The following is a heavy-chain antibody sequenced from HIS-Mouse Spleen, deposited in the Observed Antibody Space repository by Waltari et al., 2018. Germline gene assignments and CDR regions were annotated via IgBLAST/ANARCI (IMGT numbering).Heavy chain of an antibody. CDR3: AKAGETADIVATIPHDY. CDR2: ISGSGGST. CDR1: GFTFSSYA. V-gene: IGHV3-23*01. D-gene: IGHD5-12*01. Sequence: EVQLLESGGGLVQPGGSLRLSCAASGFTFSSYAMRWVRRAPGKGLEWVSAISGSGGSTYYADSVKGRFTISRDNSKNTLYLQMNSLRAEDTAVYYCAKAGETADIVATIPHDYWGQGTLVTVSS. J-gene: IGHJ4*02.